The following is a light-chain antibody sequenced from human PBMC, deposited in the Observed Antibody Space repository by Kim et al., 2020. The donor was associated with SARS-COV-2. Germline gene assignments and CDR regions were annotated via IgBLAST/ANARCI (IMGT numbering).Light chain of an antibody. CDR3: QQSYSTPRI. CDR2: AAS. Sequence: DILMTQSPSSLSASVGDRVTITCRASQSISSYLNWYQQKPGKAPNLLIYAASSLQSGVPSRFSGSGSGTDFTLTISSLQPEDFAVYYCQQSYSTPRIFGEGTKVDIK. V-gene: IGKV1-39*01. CDR1: QSISSY. J-gene: IGKJ1*01.